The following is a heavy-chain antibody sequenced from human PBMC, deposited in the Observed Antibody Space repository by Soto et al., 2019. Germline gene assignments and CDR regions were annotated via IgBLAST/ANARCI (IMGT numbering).Heavy chain of an antibody. Sequence: QVQLVQSGAEVKKPGASVKVSCKASGYTFTNHGISWVRQAPGLGLEWMGWVSGYNDKTKSAQKFQGRVTMTTDTSTSTAYMELRSLRSDDTAVYYCARDFYPVAYFFDYWGQGTLVTVSS. D-gene: IGHD2-21*01. CDR1: GYTFTNHG. J-gene: IGHJ4*02. CDR3: ARDFYPVAYFFDY. V-gene: IGHV1-18*04. CDR2: VSGYNDKT.